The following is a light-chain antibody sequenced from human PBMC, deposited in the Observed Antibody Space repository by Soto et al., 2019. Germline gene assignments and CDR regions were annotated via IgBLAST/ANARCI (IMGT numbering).Light chain of an antibody. J-gene: IGKJ1*01. Sequence: DLQMIQSPSSLSASVGDRVTITCHASQAISHHLNWYQQKLGKTPKRLIYVASNLERGVPSRVSGRGSGTDCTFTISSRQPEDFAPYYCQQYDHLPRTFGRGTKVEIK. CDR3: QQYDHLPRT. CDR1: QAISHH. CDR2: VAS. V-gene: IGKV1-33*01.